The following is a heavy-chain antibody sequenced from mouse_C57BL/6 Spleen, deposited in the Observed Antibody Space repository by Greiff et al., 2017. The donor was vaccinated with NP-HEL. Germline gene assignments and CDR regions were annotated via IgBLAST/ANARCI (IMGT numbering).Heavy chain of an antibody. V-gene: IGHV1-26*01. Sequence: EVQLQQSVPELVKPGASVKISCKASGYTFTDYYMNWVKQSHGQSLEWIGDINPNDGGTSYNQKFKGKATLTVDKSSSTAYMELRSLTSEESAVYDCERYDYGSSADLDYWGQGTTVTVSS. D-gene: IGHD1-1*01. CDR1: GYTFTDYY. J-gene: IGHJ2*01. CDR2: INPNDGGT. CDR3: ERYDYGSSADLDY.